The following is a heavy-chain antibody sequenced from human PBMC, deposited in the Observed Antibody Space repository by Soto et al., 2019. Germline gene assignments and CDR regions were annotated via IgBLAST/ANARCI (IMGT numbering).Heavy chain of an antibody. CDR3: AKDHLMTTVTTVGY. D-gene: IGHD4-17*01. CDR2: ISYDGRNE. Sequence: QVQLVESGGGVVQPGRSLRLSCAASGFTFSTYGMHWVRQAPGKGLEWVAVISYDGRNEYYAESVKGRFTISRDNYKNTPYSQMNSLRAEDTALYYCAKDHLMTTVTTVGYWGQGALVTVSS. J-gene: IGHJ4*02. CDR1: GFTFSTYG. V-gene: IGHV3-30*18.